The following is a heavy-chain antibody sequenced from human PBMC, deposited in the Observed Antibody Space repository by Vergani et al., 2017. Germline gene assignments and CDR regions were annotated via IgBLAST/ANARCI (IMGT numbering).Heavy chain of an antibody. V-gene: IGHV3-33*01. CDR2: TWYDGNNK. CDR3: ARHLRLLYNRFDP. Sequence: QVQLVESGGGVVQPGRSLRLSCAASGFTFNQYGMHWVRQAPGKGLEWVAVTWYDGNNKQYADSVKGRFTISRDNSKSTMYLQMNSLRDEDTGVYYCARHLRLLYNRFDPWVQGTLVTVSS. D-gene: IGHD1-14*01. CDR1: GFTFNQYG. J-gene: IGHJ5*02.